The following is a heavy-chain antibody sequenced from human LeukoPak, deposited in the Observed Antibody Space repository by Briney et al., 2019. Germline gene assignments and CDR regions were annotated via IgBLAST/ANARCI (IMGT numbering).Heavy chain of an antibody. CDR2: IKQDGTEK. J-gene: IGHJ4*02. V-gene: IGHV3-7*04. CDR1: GXTFSSYW. D-gene: IGHD6-6*01. CDR3: ARDVRPDY. Sequence: GRSLRLSCAASGXTFSSYWMSWVRQAPGEGLEWVANIKQDGTEKYYMDSVKGRFSISRDNAKNSLYLQMNALRAEDTAVYYCARDVRPDYWGQGTLVTVST.